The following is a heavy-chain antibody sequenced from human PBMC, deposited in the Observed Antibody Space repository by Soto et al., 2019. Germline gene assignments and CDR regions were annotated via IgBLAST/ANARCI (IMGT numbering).Heavy chain of an antibody. CDR1: GFTFSSYG. J-gene: IGHJ4*02. Sequence: GGSLRLSCAASGFTFSSYGMHWVRQAPGKGLEWVAVISYDGSNKYYADSVKGRFTISRDNSKNTLYLQMNSLRAEDTAVYYWANFGFKEAPRENWGQGTLVTVAS. V-gene: IGHV3-30*18. CDR2: ISYDGSNK. D-gene: IGHD3-16*01. CDR3: ANFGFKEAPREN.